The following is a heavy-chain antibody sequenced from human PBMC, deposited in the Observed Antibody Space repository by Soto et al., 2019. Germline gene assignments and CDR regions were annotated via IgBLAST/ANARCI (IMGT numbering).Heavy chain of an antibody. CDR3: ARGKGMEENYYYYGMDV. J-gene: IGHJ6*02. CDR1: GYPFSTYA. D-gene: IGHD1-1*01. CDR2: INGGNGHT. V-gene: IGHV1-3*01. Sequence: XSVKVSCNASGYPFSTYALHWGRQSPGQGLEWMGWINGGNGHTRYSQKFKDRVTISRDTPASTAYMELSGLRSEDTAVYYCARGKGMEENYYYYGMDVWGQGTTVTVSS.